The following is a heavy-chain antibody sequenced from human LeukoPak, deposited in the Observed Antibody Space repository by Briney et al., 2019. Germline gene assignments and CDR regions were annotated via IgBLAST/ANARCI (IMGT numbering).Heavy chain of an antibody. D-gene: IGHD6-6*01. V-gene: IGHV4-31*03. CDR2: IYYSGST. J-gene: IGHJ5*02. Sequence: SETLSLTCTVSGGSISSGGYYWRWIRQHPGKGLEWIGYIYYSGSTYYNPSLKSRVTISVDTSKNQFSLKLSSVTAADTAVYYCARVRGSSYEVYWFDPWGQGTLVTVSS. CDR1: GGSISSGGYY. CDR3: ARVRGSSYEVYWFDP.